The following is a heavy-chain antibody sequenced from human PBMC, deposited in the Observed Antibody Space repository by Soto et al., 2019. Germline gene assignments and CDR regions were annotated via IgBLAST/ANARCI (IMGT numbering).Heavy chain of an antibody. V-gene: IGHV4-31*03. CDR2: IYYSGST. CDR1: GGSISSGVYY. Sequence: SETLSLTCTVSGGSISSGVYYWSWIRQHPGKGLEWIGYIYYSGSTYYNPSLKSRVTISVDTSKSQFSLKLSSVTAADTAVYYCARDRGRYDRSAAAIDPWGQGTLVTVS. D-gene: IGHD6-13*01. CDR3: ARDRGRYDRSAAAIDP. J-gene: IGHJ5*02.